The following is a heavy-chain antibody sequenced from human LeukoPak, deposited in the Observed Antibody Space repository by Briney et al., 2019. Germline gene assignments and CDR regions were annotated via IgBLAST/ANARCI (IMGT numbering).Heavy chain of an antibody. CDR3: AKVLEWLLDPFDY. Sequence: GGSLKLSCAASGFTFSNYAMSWVRQAPGKGLEWVSAISGSGGSTYYADSVKGRFTISRDNSKNTLYLQMNSLRAEDTAVYYCAKVLEWLLDPFDYWGQGTLVTVSS. V-gene: IGHV3-23*01. D-gene: IGHD3-3*01. CDR2: ISGSGGST. CDR1: GFTFSNYA. J-gene: IGHJ4*02.